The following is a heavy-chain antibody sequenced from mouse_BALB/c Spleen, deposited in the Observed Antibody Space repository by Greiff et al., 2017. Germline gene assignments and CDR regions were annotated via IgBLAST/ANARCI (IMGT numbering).Heavy chain of an antibody. CDR2: IDPETGGT. CDR1: GYTFTDYE. CDR3: APIYYDYWFAD. J-gene: IGHJ3*01. D-gene: IGHD2-4*01. Sequence: QVQLQQSGAELVRPGASVTLSCKASGYTFTDYEMHWVKQTPVHGLEWIGAIDPETGGTAYNQKFKGKATLTADKSSSTAYMELRSLTSEDSAVYYCAPIYYDYWFADWGQGTLVTVSA. V-gene: IGHV1-15*01.